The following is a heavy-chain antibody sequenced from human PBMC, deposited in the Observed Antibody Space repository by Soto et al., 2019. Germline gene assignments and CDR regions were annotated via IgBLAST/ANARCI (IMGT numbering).Heavy chain of an antibody. Sequence: QVQLVESGGGVVQPGRSLRLSCAASGFTFSSYGMHWVRQAPGKGLEWVAVISYDGSNKYYADSVKGRFTISRDNSKNTLYLQMNSLRAEDTAVYYCAKGMTYGEPDAFDIWAQGTMVTVSS. CDR3: AKGMTYGEPDAFDI. CDR2: ISYDGSNK. D-gene: IGHD4-17*01. V-gene: IGHV3-30*18. J-gene: IGHJ3*02. CDR1: GFTFSSYG.